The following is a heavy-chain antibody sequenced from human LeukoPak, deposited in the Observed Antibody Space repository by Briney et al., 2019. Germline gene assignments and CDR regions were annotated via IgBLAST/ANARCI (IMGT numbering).Heavy chain of an antibody. CDR1: GDSMSGGIYY. CDR3: ARGRINYCSGGSCYLYYFDY. Sequence: SETLSLTCYVSGDSMSGGIYYWSWIRQPPGKGLEWIGYIYHSGSTYYNPSLKSRVTISVDRSKDQFSLKLSSVTAADTAVYYCARGRINYCSGGSCYLYYFDYWGQGTLVTVSS. D-gene: IGHD2-15*01. CDR2: IYHSGST. V-gene: IGHV4-30-2*01. J-gene: IGHJ4*02.